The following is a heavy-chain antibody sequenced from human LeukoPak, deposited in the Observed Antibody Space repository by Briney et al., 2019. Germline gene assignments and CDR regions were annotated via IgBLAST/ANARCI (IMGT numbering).Heavy chain of an antibody. Sequence: SETLSLSCTVSGGSISSSSYYWGWMRQPPGKGLEWIGSIYYSGSTYYNPSLKSRVTISVDTSKNQFSLKLSSVTAADTAVYYCARHSSPPPGDGYESPFDYWGQGTLVTVSS. J-gene: IGHJ4*02. CDR3: ARHSSPPPGDGYESPFDY. CDR2: IYYSGST. V-gene: IGHV4-39*01. D-gene: IGHD5-24*01. CDR1: GGSISSSSYY.